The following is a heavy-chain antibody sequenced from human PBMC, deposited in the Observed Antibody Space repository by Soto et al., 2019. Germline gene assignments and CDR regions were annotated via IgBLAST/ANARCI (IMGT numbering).Heavy chain of an antibody. V-gene: IGHV5-51*01. CDR1: AYSFTNYW. J-gene: IGHJ6*02. D-gene: IGHD2-2*01. CDR3: ARKSSTISNYGMDV. CDR2: IYPGDSDT. Sequence: DSLKVSSKCSAYSFTNYWIGLMIQVPGKGLEWMGIIYPGDSDTRYSPSFQGQVTISADKSISTAYLQWSSLKASDTAMYYCARKSSTISNYGMDVSGQRTTVTVSS.